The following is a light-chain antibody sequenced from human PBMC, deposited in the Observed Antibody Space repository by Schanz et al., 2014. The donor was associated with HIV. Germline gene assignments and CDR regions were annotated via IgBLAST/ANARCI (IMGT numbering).Light chain of an antibody. J-gene: IGKJ1*01. V-gene: IGKV1-12*01. CDR2: KAS. CDR1: QGISSW. Sequence: DIQMTQSPSSVSASVGDRVTITCRASQGISSWLAWYQQKPGKAPKFLISKASTLESGVPSRFSGSGSGTDFTLTINNLQPEDVATYYCQKYNGAPRTFGQGTRVDIK. CDR3: QKYNGAPRT.